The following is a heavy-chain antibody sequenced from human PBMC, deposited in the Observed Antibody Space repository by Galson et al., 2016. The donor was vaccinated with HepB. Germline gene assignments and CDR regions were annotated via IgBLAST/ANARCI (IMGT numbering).Heavy chain of an antibody. D-gene: IGHD5/OR15-5a*01. CDR2: ISRSGDVP. V-gene: IGHV3-23*01. CDR1: GFSFNDYA. J-gene: IGHJ4*02. CDR3: AKVQGGYSVF. Sequence: SLRLSCAGSGFSFNDYAMNWVRQAPGTGLEWVSGISRSGDVPYYADSVKGRFRISRDNARSTVYLEMNSLRVDDSAVHYCAKVQGGYSVFWGQGMLVSVSS.